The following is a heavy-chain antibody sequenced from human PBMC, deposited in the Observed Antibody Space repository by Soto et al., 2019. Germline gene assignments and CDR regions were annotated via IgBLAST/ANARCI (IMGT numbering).Heavy chain of an antibody. CDR3: AHKAQLRWQLDY. V-gene: IGHV2-5*02. Sequence: QITLKESGPTLVKPTQTLTLTCTFSGFSLSTSGVGVGWIRQPPGKALEWLALIYWDDDKRYSPSLKSRLTITKATPKNQVALTMTNMDPVDTATYYCAHKAQLRWQLDYWGQGTLVTVSS. D-gene: IGHD2-15*01. CDR1: GFSLSTSGVG. J-gene: IGHJ4*02. CDR2: IYWDDDK.